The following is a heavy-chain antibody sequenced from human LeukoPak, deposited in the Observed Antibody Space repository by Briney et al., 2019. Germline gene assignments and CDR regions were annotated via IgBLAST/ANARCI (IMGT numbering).Heavy chain of an antibody. D-gene: IGHD6-13*01. V-gene: IGHV3-7*01. J-gene: IGHJ4*02. CDR2: INQDASVR. CDR1: GFSFSTYW. CDR3: ARDPGSSSFDL. Sequence: GGSLRLSCAASGFSFSTYWMSWVRQTPEKGLEFVANINQDASVRNYMDSLKGRCTISRDNAKKSVYMEINSLRADDTAVYYCARDPGSSSFDLWGQGALVTVSS.